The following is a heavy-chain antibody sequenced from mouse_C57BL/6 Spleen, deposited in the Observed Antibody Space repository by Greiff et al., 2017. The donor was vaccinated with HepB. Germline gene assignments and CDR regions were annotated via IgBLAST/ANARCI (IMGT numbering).Heavy chain of an antibody. CDR2: IRNKANGYTT. D-gene: IGHD1-1*01. CDR1: GFTFTDYY. J-gene: IGHJ1*03. Sequence: DVMLVESGGGLVQPGGSLSLSCAASGFTFTDYYMSWVRQPPGKALEWLGFIRNKANGYTTEYSASVKGRFTISRDNSQSILYLQMNALRAEDSATYYCASYGSSYVGYFDVWGTGTTVTVSS. V-gene: IGHV7-3*01. CDR3: ASYGSSYVGYFDV.